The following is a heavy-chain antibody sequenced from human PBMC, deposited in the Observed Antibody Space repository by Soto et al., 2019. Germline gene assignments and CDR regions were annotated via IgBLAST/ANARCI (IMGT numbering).Heavy chain of an antibody. CDR3: ARLGKQYYDFWSGYYDVNYFEY. D-gene: IGHD3-3*01. J-gene: IGHJ4*02. V-gene: IGHV4-59*01. Sequence: SETLSLTCPVSCGSISSYYWSWILQTPWKGLGCVGYIYYSGSTNYNPSLKSRVTISVDTSKNQFSLKLSSVTAADTAVYYCARLGKQYYDFWSGYYDVNYFEYWGQGTLVTVSS. CDR1: CGSISSYY. CDR2: IYYSGST.